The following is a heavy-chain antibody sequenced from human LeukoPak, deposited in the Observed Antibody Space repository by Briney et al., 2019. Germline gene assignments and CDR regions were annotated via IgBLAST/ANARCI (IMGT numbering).Heavy chain of an antibody. CDR2: INWNGGST. Sequence: PGGSLRLSCAASGFIFGNYGMNWVRQAPGKGLEWVSGINWNGGSTAYADSVKGRFTISRDNAKNSLFLQMNSLRAEDTALYYCASRTWGISTFDIWGQGTMVTVSS. CDR3: ASRTWGISTFDI. J-gene: IGHJ3*02. D-gene: IGHD7-27*01. CDR1: GFIFGNYG. V-gene: IGHV3-20*04.